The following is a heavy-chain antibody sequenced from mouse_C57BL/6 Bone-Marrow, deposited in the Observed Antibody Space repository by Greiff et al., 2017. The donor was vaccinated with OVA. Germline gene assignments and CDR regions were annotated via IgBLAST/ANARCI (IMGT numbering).Heavy chain of an antibody. Sequence: EVKLMESGGDLVKPGGSLKLSCAASGFTFSSYGMSWVRQTPDKRLEWVATISSGGSYTYYPDSVKGRFTISRDNAKNTLYLQMSSLKSEDTAMYYCASTAYFDYWGQGTTLAVSS. CDR2: ISSGGSYT. CDR1: GFTFSSYG. V-gene: IGHV5-6*01. CDR3: ASTAYFDY. J-gene: IGHJ2*01.